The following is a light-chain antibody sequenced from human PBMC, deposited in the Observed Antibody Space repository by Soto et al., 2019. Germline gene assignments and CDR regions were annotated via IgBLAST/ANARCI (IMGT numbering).Light chain of an antibody. J-gene: IGKJ4*01. CDR1: QSVSSY. Sequence: EIVWTQSPATLSLSPGERATLSCRASQSVSSYLAWYQQKPGQAPRLLIYDASNRATGIPARFSGSGSGTDFTLTISSLEPEEFAVYYCQQRSNWLTVGGGTKVEIK. CDR3: QQRSNWLT. V-gene: IGKV3-11*01. CDR2: DAS.